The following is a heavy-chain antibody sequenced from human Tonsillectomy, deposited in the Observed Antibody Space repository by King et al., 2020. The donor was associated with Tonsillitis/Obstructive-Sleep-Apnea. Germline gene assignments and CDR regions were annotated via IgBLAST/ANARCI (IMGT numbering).Heavy chain of an antibody. J-gene: IGHJ6*02. CDR2: IYSGDSDT. CDR1: GYSFPNYW. CDR3: ARLTTGDYDSEDNYYGLDV. V-gene: IGHV5-51*03. Sequence: QLVQSGAEVKKPGESLKISCKGSGYSFPNYWVGWVRQMPGKGLEWMGIIYSGDSDTRYSQSFQGQVTISADKSIITAYLQWSSLKASDTAMYYCARLTTGDYDSEDNYYGLDVWGQGTTVTVSS. D-gene: IGHD4-17*01.